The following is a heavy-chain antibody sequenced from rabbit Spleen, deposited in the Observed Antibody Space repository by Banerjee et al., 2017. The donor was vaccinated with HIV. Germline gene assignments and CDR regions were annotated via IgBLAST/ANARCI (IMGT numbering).Heavy chain of an antibody. CDR1: GFSFSSYYY. Sequence: EQLEESGGGLVQPGGSLTLTCTASGFSFSSYYYMCWVRQAPGKGLEWIACIYTSTGTTYYASWAKGRFTISRTSSTTVTLRMTSLTAADRATYFCARDLVGVIGWNFYLWGPGTLVTVS. D-gene: IGHD1-1*01. V-gene: IGHV1S45*01. CDR2: IYTSTGTT. CDR3: ARDLVGVIGWNFYL. J-gene: IGHJ4*01.